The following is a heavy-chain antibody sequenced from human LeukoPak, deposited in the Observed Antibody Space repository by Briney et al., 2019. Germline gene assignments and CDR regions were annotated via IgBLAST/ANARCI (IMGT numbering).Heavy chain of an antibody. J-gene: IGHJ4*02. V-gene: IGHV3-11*06. D-gene: IGHD5-18*01. CDR3: ARDLRSNTAMVTFDY. CDR2: ISSSSSYT. Sequence: GGSLRLSCAASGFTFSDYYMSWIRQAPGKGLEWVSYISSSSSYTNYADSVKGQFTISRDNAKNSLYLQMNSLRAEDTAVYYCARDLRSNTAMVTFDYWGQGTLVTVSS. CDR1: GFTFSDYY.